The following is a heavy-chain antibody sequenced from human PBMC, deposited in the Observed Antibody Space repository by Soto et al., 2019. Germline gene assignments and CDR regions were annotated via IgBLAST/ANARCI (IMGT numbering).Heavy chain of an antibody. J-gene: IGHJ6*02. D-gene: IGHD6-19*01. CDR3: TTLFDSSGWKETYYYYGMDV. V-gene: IGHV3-15*07. CDR2: IKSKTDGGTT. Sequence: EVQLVESGGGLVKPGGSLRLSCAASGFTFSNAWMNWVRQAPGKGLEWVGRIKSKTDGGTTDYAAPVKGRFTISRDDSKITLYLQMNSLKNEDTDVYYWTTLFDSSGWKETYYYYGMDVWGQGTTVAVSS. CDR1: GFTFSNAW.